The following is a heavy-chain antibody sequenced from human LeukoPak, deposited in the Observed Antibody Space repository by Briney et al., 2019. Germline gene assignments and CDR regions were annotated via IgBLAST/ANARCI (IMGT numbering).Heavy chain of an antibody. J-gene: IGHJ3*02. CDR3: ARTKSGYSTDAFDI. CDR2: INGDGSNT. CDR1: GFTFSSHW. V-gene: IGHV3-74*03. Sequence: GGFLRLSCAASGFTFSSHWMHWVCQAPGKGLVWVSRINGDGSNTTYADSVKGRFTISRDNAKNTLYLEMNSLRAEDTAVYRCARTKSGYSTDAFDIWGQGTMVTVSS. D-gene: IGHD6-13*01.